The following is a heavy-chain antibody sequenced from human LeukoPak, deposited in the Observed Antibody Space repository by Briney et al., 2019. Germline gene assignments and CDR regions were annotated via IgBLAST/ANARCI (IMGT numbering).Heavy chain of an antibody. CDR3: ARLYGSWYYYYMDV. D-gene: IGHD6-13*01. CDR1: GGSIRSSSYY. V-gene: IGHV4-39*01. Sequence: PSETLSLTCTVSGGSIRSSSYYWGWIRQPPGKGLEWIGSIYYSGSTYYNPSLKSRVTISVDTSKNQFSLKLSSVTAADTAVYYCARLYGSWYYYYMDVWGKGTTVTVSS. CDR2: IYYSGST. J-gene: IGHJ6*03.